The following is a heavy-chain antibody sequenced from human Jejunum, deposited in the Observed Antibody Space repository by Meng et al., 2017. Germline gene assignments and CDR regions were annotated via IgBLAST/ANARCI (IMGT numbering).Heavy chain of an antibody. J-gene: IGHJ4*02. V-gene: IGHV4-38-2*02. D-gene: IGHD4-17*01. CDR1: GYSLISGYY. CDR2: IYHTGSS. CDR3: TRFGSGPRVSTVTLDPTL. Sequence: SETLSLTCSVSGYSLISGYYWGWIRQPPGKGPECIAIIYHTGSSFYNSSLKSRVTISIDTSRNQFSLNLSSLTAADTAVYYCTRFGSGPRVSTVTLDPTLWGQGVPVTVSS.